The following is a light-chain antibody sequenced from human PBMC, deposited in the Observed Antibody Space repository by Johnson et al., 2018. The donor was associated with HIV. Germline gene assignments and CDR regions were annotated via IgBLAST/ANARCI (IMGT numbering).Light chain of an antibody. J-gene: IGLJ1*01. CDR3: GTWDSSLSGGV. CDR2: ENN. V-gene: IGLV1-51*02. Sequence: QSVLTQPPSVSAAPGQKVTISCSGSSANIGDNSVSWYQQFPGTAPKLLIYENNRRPSGIPDRFSGSKSGTSATLGITGLQTGDEADYYCGTWDSSLSGGVFGTGTKVTVL. CDR1: SANIGDNS.